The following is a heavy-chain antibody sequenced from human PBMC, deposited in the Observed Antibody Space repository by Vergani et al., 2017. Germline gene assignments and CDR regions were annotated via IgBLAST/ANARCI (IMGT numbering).Heavy chain of an antibody. CDR1: GGSISSGSYY. J-gene: IGHJ4*02. D-gene: IGHD3-3*01. CDR2: IYTSGST. CDR3: AKERTVRYYDFWSGYYTEPFDY. Sequence: QVQLQESGPGLVKPSQTLSLTCTVSGGSISSGSYYWSWIRQPAGKGLEWIGRIYTSGSTNYNPSLKSRVTISVDTSKNQFSLKLSSVTAADTAVYYCAKERTVRYYDFWSGYYTEPFDYWGQGTLVTVSS. V-gene: IGHV4-61*02.